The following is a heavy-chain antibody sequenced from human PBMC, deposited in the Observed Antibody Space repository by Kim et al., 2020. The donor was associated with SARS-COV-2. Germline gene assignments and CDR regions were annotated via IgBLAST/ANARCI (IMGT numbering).Heavy chain of an antibody. Sequence: GGSLRLSCAASTFAFSIYEMNWLRQAPGKGLEWLSNISNTGDTVYYAESIEGRFTISRDNANNSLFLQMDSLRVEDTAVYYCALIMPRENSFNIWGQGTVVTVSS. CDR1: TFAFSIYE. CDR3: ALIMPRENSFNI. V-gene: IGHV3-48*03. D-gene: IGHD2-2*01. J-gene: IGHJ3*02. CDR2: ISNTGDTV.